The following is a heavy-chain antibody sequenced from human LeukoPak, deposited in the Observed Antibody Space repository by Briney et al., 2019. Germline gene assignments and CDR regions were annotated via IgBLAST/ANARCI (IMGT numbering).Heavy chain of an antibody. CDR3: ARYGWKGEYFDY. J-gene: IGHJ4*02. D-gene: IGHD2-8*02. CDR1: GGSFSGYY. Sequence: PSETLSLTCAVYGGSFSGYYWSWIRQPPGKGLEWIGSIYYSGSTYYNPSLKSRVTISVDTSKNQFSLKLSSVTAADTAVCYCARYGWKGEYFDYWGQGTLVTVSS. V-gene: IGHV4-34*01. CDR2: IYYSGST.